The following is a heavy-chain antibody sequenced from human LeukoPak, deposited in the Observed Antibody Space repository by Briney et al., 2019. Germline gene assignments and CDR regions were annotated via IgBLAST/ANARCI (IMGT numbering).Heavy chain of an antibody. CDR1: GYTFTSYY. CDR2: INPSGGST. CDR3: ARVHPEVMWFDY. J-gene: IGHJ4*02. V-gene: IGHV1-46*01. Sequence: ASVKVSCKASGYTFTSYYMHWVRQAPGQGLEWMGIINPSGGSTSYAQKFQGRVTMTRDMSTSTVYMELSSLRSEDTAVYYCARVHPEVMWFDYWGQGTLGTVSS. D-gene: IGHD3-16*01.